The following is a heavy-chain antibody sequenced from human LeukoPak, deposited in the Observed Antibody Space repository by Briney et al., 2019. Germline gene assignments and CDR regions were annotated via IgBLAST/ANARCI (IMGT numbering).Heavy chain of an antibody. D-gene: IGHD2-2*01. V-gene: IGHV1-69*04. CDR1: GGTFSSYA. CDR3: ARVGYQLLLDY. J-gene: IGHJ4*02. Sequence: SVKVSCKASGGTFSSYAISWVRQAPGQGLEWMGRIIPILGIANYAQKFQGRVTITADKSTSTAYMELRSLGSDDTAVYYCARVGYQLLLDYWGQGTLVTVSS. CDR2: IIPILGIA.